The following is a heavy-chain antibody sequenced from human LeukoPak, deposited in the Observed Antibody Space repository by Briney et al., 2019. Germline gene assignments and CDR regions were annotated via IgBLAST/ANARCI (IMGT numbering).Heavy chain of an antibody. V-gene: IGHV4-39*07. CDR2: IYYSGST. CDR3: RTVTLHYYYMDV. CDR1: GGSISSSSYY. D-gene: IGHD4-23*01. Sequence: PSETLSLTCTVSGGSISSSSYYWGWIRQPPGKGLEWIGSIYYSGSTYYNPSLKSRVTISVDTSKNQFSLKLSSVTAADTAVYYCRTVTLHYYYMDVWGKGTTVTVSS. J-gene: IGHJ6*03.